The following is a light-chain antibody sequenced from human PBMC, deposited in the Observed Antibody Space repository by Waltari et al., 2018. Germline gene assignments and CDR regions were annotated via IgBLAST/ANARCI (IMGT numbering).Light chain of an antibody. CDR2: EAS. V-gene: IGKV1-5*03. CDR1: QSIGST. CDR3: QQCNSYLLT. J-gene: IGKJ4*01. Sequence: DTQMTQSPSTLSVSVVDRVTITCRASQSIGSTLAWDQQKPGKAPKVVIYEASSLESGVPSRFSGSGSGTEFTLTISSLQPDDFATYYCQQCNSYLLTFGGGTKVEIK.